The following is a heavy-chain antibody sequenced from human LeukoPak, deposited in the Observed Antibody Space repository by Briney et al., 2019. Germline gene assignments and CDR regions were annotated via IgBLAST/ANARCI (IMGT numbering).Heavy chain of an antibody. CDR2: ISAYNGNT. D-gene: IGHD4-23*01. CDR3: ARDYGGNGFDY. Sequence: GASVKVSCKASGYTFTSYGISWVRQAPGQGLEWMGWISAYNGNTNYAQKFQGRVTMTRDTSISTAYMELSRLRSDDTAVYYCARDYGGNGFDYWGQGTLVTVSS. V-gene: IGHV1-18*01. J-gene: IGHJ4*02. CDR1: GYTFTSYG.